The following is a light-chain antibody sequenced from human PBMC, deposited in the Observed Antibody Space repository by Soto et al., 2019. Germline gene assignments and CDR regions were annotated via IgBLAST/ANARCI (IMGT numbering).Light chain of an antibody. CDR3: SSYAGSNNWV. CDR1: SSDVGGYNY. CDR2: EVS. Sequence: QSVLTQPPSASGSPGQSVTISRTGTSSDVGGYNYVSWYQQHPGKAPKLMISEVSKRPSGVPDRFSGSKSGNTASLTVSGLQAEDEADYYCSSYAGSNNWVFGGGTKLTVL. J-gene: IGLJ3*02. V-gene: IGLV2-8*01.